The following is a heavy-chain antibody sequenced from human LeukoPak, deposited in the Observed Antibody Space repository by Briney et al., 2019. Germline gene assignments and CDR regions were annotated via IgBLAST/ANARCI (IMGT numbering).Heavy chain of an antibody. V-gene: IGHV3-48*03. D-gene: IGHD1-1*01. CDR3: ARDSRRHYGMDV. CDR1: GFTFSSYE. Sequence: GGSLRLSCAASGFTFSSYEMNWVRQAPGKGLEWVSYISSGSTIYYADSVKGRFTISRDNAKNSLYLQMNSLRAEDTAVYYCARDSRRHYGMDVWGQGTTVTVSS. CDR2: ISSGSTI. J-gene: IGHJ6*02.